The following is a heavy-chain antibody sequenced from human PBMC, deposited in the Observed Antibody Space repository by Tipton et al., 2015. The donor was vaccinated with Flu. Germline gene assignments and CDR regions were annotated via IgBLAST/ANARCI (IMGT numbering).Heavy chain of an antibody. D-gene: IGHD4-11*01. CDR3: AKRDYSNYVSEPKNWFDP. V-gene: IGHV4-4*09. J-gene: IGHJ5*02. Sequence: TLSLTCTVSGGFFTSYYWNWIRQPPGKGLEWIGYIYNSQYTKYNPSLKSRVTISVDTSKKQFSLRLTSVTAADTAVYYCAKRDYSNYVSEPKNWFDPWGQGTLVTVSS. CDR2: IYNSQYT. CDR1: GGFFTSYY.